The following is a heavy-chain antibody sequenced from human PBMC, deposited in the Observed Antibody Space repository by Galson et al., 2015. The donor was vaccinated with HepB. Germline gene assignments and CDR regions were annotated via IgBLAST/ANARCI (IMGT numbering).Heavy chain of an antibody. V-gene: IGHV3-11*01. CDR2: ISSSGSTI. Sequence: SLRLSCAASGFTFSDYYMSWIRQAPGKGLEWVSYISSSGSTIYYADSVKGRFTISRDNAKNSLYLQMNSLRAEDTAVYYCARGIRGYSYGRNYYYYGMDVWGQGTTVTVSS. CDR1: GFTFSDYY. J-gene: IGHJ6*02. D-gene: IGHD5-18*01. CDR3: ARGIRGYSYGRNYYYYGMDV.